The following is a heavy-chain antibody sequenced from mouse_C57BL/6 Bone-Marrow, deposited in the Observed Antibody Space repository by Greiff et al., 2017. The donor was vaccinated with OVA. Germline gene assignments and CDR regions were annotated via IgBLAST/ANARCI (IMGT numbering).Heavy chain of an antibody. CDR3: APTVVAHFDY. D-gene: IGHD1-1*01. CDR2: INPYNGGT. J-gene: IGHJ2*01. CDR1: GYTFTDYY. Sequence: EVKLMESGPVLVKPGASVKMSCKASGYTFTDYYMNWVKQSHGKSLEWIGVINPYNGGTSYNQKFKGKATLTVDKSSSTAYMELNSLTSEDSAVYYCAPTVVAHFDYWGQGTTLTVSS. V-gene: IGHV1-19*01.